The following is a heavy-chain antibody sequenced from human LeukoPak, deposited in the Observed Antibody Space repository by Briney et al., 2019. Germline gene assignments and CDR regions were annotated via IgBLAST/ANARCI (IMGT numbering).Heavy chain of an antibody. J-gene: IGHJ6*03. V-gene: IGHV3-23*01. D-gene: IGHD3-10*01. CDR3: ARQILRGSYLYYLDV. CDR2: IHSRGDNT. Sequence: GGSLRLSCAASGFSFNSFGMSWVRQTPGKGLEWVSSIHSRGDNTHYADSLEGRFTISRDTWKNTVYLQMNRLRVEDTATYYCARQILRGSYLYYLDVWGTGTPVTVSS. CDR1: GFSFNSFG.